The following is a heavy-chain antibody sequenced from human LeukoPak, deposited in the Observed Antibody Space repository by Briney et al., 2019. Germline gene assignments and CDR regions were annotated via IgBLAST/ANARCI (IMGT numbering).Heavy chain of an antibody. CDR3: ARHDLYFDY. CDR1: GFTFSCYA. J-gene: IGHJ4*02. Sequence: GGSLRLSCAASGFTFSCYAMHWVRLAPGKGLEWVAVISYDGSNKYYADSVKGRFTTSRDNSKNTLYLQMNSLRVEDTAVYYCARHDLYFDYWGEATLVTVSS. CDR2: ISYDGSNK. V-gene: IGHV3-30*04.